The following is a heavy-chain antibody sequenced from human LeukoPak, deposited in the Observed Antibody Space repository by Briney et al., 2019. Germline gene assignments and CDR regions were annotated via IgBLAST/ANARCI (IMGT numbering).Heavy chain of an antibody. Sequence: SETLSLTCTVSGGSISSDSYYWDWIRQPPGKGLEWIGDFYYSGSTYYNPSLKSRVAISVDTSKNQFSLKLTSVTAADTAVYYCARHSRPGYGGYGNAFDIWGQGTMVTVSS. CDR2: FYYSGST. J-gene: IGHJ3*02. V-gene: IGHV4-39*01. CDR3: ARHSRPGYGGYGNAFDI. D-gene: IGHD5-12*01. CDR1: GGSISSDSYY.